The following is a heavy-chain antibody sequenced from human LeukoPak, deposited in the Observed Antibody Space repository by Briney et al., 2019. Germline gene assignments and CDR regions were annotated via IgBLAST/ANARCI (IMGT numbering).Heavy chain of an antibody. CDR2: IIPILGIA. J-gene: IGHJ3*02. D-gene: IGHD1-26*01. V-gene: IGHV1-69*04. CDR1: GGTFSSYA. Sequence: SVKVSCKASGGTFSSYAISWVRQAPGQGLEWMGRIIPILGIANYAQKFQGRVTITTGKSTSTAYMELSSLRSEDTAVYYCARDRGSIDAFDIWGQGTMVTVSS. CDR3: ARDRGSIDAFDI.